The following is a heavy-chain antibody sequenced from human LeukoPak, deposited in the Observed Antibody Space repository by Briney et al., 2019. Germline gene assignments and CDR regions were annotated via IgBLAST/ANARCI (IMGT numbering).Heavy chain of an antibody. D-gene: IGHD6-13*01. J-gene: IGHJ5*02. V-gene: IGHV3-23*01. CDR3: AKAGIAAAGP. Sequence: PGGSLRLSCAASGVTFSSYPMRWVRQARGKGLEWVSAISGSGGSTYYADSVKGRFTISRDNSKNTLYLQMNSLRAEDTAVYYCAKAGIAAAGPWGQGTLVTVSS. CDR1: GVTFSSYP. CDR2: ISGSGGST.